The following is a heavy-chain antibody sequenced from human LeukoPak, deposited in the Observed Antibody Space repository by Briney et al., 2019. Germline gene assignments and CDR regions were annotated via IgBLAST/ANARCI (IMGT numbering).Heavy chain of an antibody. D-gene: IGHD6-19*01. CDR1: GFTFSSYA. CDR3: AKVSGWNYYYYMDV. V-gene: IGHV3-23*01. CDR2: ISGSGAST. Sequence: GGSLRLSCAASGFTFSSYAMSWVRQAPGKGLEWVSAISGSGASTYYADSVKGRFTISRDNSKNTLYLQMNSLRAEDTAVYYCAKVSGWNYYYYMDVWGKGTTVTVSS. J-gene: IGHJ6*03.